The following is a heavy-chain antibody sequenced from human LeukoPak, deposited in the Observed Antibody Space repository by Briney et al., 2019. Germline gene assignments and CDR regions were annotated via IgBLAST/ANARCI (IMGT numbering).Heavy chain of an antibody. D-gene: IGHD6-13*01. J-gene: IGHJ5*02. CDR2: INHSGST. CDR1: GGSFSGYY. Sequence: SETLSLTCAVYGGSFSGYYWSWIRQPPGKGLEWFGEINHSGSTNYNPSLKSRVTISVDTSKNQFSLKLSSVTAADTAVYYCARSIAQYNWFDPWGQGTLVTVSS. CDR3: ARSIAQYNWFDP. V-gene: IGHV4-34*01.